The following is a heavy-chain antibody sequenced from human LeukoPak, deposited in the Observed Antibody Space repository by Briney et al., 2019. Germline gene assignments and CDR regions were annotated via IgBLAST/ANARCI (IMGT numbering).Heavy chain of an antibody. V-gene: IGHV1-8*01. CDR2: MNPNSGNT. J-gene: IGHJ6*02. CDR1: GYTFTSYD. CDR3: ARAIYDSSGYYYVSYYYYGMDV. D-gene: IGHD3-22*01. Sequence: ASVKVSCKASGYTFTSYDINWVRQATGQGLEWMGWMNPNSGNTGYAQKFQGRVTMTRNTSISTAYVELSSLRSEDTAVYYCARAIYDSSGYYYVSYYYYGMDVWGQGTTVTVSS.